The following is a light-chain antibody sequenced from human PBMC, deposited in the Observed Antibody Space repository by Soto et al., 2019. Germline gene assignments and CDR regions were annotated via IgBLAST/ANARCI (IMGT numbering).Light chain of an antibody. J-gene: IGLJ1*01. CDR1: SSDVGGYNY. CDR3: SSYTSSSTLGV. V-gene: IGLV2-14*01. CDR2: DVS. Sequence: QSVLTQPASVSGSPGQSITIYCTGTSSDVGGYNYVSWYQRHPGKAPKLMIYDVSNRPSGVSNRFSGSKSGNTASLTISGLQAEDEADYYCSSYTSSSTLGVFGTGTKVTVL.